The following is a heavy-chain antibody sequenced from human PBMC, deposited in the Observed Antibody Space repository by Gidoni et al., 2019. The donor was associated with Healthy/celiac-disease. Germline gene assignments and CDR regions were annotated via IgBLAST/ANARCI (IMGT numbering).Heavy chain of an antibody. CDR2: IRGSGGST. J-gene: IGHJ4*02. CDR1: AFTFSSSA. V-gene: IGHV3-23*01. D-gene: IGHD2-2*02. Sequence: EVQLLESGGGLVQPGGSLRLSCAASAFTFSSSAMSWVRQAPGTGLEWVSAIRGSGGSTYYADSVKGRFTISRDNSKNTLYLQMNSLRAEDTAVYYCAKAGVGGIVVVPAAIPFDYWGQGTLVTVSS. CDR3: AKAGVGGIVVVPAAIPFDY.